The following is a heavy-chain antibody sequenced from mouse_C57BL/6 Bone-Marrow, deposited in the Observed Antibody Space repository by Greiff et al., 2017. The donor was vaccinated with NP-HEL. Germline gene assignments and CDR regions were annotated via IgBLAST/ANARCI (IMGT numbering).Heavy chain of an antibody. CDR2: ISSGGSYT. Sequence: DVQLQESGGDLVKPGGSLKLSCAASGFTFSSYGMSWVRQTPDKRLEWVATISSGGSYTYYPDSVKGRFTISRDNAKNTLYLQMSSLRSEDTAMYYCARHVDGSGYVGFAYWGQGTLVTVSA. CDR3: ARHVDGSGYVGFAY. J-gene: IGHJ3*01. V-gene: IGHV5-6*01. CDR1: GFTFSSYG. D-gene: IGHD3-2*02.